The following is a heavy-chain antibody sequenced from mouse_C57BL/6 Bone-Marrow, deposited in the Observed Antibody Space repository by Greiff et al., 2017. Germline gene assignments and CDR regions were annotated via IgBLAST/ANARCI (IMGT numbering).Heavy chain of an antibody. D-gene: IGHD2-3*01. V-gene: IGHV1-81*01. CDR2: IYPRSGNT. Sequence: QAQLQQSGAELARPGASVKLSCKASGYTFTSYGISWVKQRTGQGLEWIGEIYPRSGNTYYNEKFKGKATLTADKSSSTAYMELRSLTSEDSAVYFCALYDGYYFFVYWGQGTTLTVSS. CDR1: GYTFTSYG. J-gene: IGHJ2*01. CDR3: ALYDGYYFFVY.